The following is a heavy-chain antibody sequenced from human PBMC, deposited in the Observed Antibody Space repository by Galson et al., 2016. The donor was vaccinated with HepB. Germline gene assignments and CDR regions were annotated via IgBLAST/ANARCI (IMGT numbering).Heavy chain of an antibody. D-gene: IGHD2-15*01. V-gene: IGHV3-53*01. CDR1: GITVSSSY. J-gene: IGHJ6*02. CDR3: AGGGRGIFGLSHYYGLDV. Sequence: SLRLSCAASGITVSSSYMSWVRQAPGKGLEWVSGIHSGSRTHYAESVRGRFTISRDNSKNILYLQLNRLTVEATALYYCAGGGRGIFGLSHYYGLDVWGQGTTVTVSS. CDR2: IHSGSRT.